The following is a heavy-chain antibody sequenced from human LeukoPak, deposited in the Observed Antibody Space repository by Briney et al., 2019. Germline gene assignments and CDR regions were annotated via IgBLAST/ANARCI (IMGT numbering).Heavy chain of an antibody. Sequence: ASVKVSCKASGYTFTSYAMNWVRQAPGQGLEWMGWINTNTGNPTYAQGFTGRFVFSLDTSVSTAYLQISSLQAEDTAVYYCARSNNDGDYLGVGFDYWGQGTLVTVSS. CDR2: INTNTGNP. CDR1: GYTFTSYA. CDR3: ARSNNDGDYLGVGFDY. V-gene: IGHV7-4-1*02. D-gene: IGHD4-17*01. J-gene: IGHJ4*02.